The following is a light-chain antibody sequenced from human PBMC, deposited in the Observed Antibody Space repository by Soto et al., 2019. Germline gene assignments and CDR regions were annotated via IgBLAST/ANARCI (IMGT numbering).Light chain of an antibody. CDR3: QQYGNTPALT. J-gene: IGKJ4*02. V-gene: IGKV3-20*01. Sequence: EIVLTQSPGTLSLSPWERATLSCRASQSVNNNYLAWYQHKPGQAPGLLIYGASSRATGIPDRFSGSGSGTDFTLTISRLAPEDFAVYYCQQYGNTPALTFGGGTKVEIK. CDR2: GAS. CDR1: QSVNNNY.